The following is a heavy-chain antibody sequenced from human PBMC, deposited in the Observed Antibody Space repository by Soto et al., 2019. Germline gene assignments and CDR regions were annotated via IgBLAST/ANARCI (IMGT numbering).Heavy chain of an antibody. D-gene: IGHD3-22*01. CDR3: AKDTYYHDTSGYYGFDD. CDR1: GFTFSSYG. CDR2: ISYDGSKK. V-gene: IGHV3-30*18. J-gene: IGHJ4*02. Sequence: GGSLRLSCAASGFTFSSYGIHWVRQAPGKGLEWVAVISYDGSKKNYLDSVKGRFTISRDNSKNTMYLEMNSLRAEDTAIYYCAKDTYYHDTSGYYGFDDWAQGTLVTGSS.